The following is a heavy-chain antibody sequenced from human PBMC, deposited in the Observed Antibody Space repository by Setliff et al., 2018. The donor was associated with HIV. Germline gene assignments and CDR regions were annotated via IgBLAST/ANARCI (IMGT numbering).Heavy chain of an antibody. CDR1: GYSINSGFS. V-gene: IGHV4-38-2*01. CDR2: IYQSGSI. CDR3: ARPRRVRSRAWYWFDI. D-gene: IGHD6-19*01. J-gene: IGHJ5*02. Sequence: SETLSLTCAASGYSINSGFSRAWIRQPPGQGPQWIGSIYQSGSIYYNPSLQSRVTISVDSSKNQFSLNLFSVTAADTAVYYCARPRRVRSRAWYWFDIWGQGTLVTAPQ.